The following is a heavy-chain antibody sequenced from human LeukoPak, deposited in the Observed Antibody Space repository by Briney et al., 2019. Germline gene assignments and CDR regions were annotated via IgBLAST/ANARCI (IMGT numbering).Heavy chain of an antibody. Sequence: GGSLRLSCAASGFTFSSYWMSWVRQAPGKGLEWVANIKQDGSEKYYVDSVKGRFTISRDNSKNTLYLQMNSLRAEDTAVYYCAKDPSMDRGYPDYWGQGTLVTVSS. CDR2: IKQDGSEK. D-gene: IGHD5-18*01. J-gene: IGHJ4*02. CDR1: GFTFSSYW. V-gene: IGHV3-7*01. CDR3: AKDPSMDRGYPDY.